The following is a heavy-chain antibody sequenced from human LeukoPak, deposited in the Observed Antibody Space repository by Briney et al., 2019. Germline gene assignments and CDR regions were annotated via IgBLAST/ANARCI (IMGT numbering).Heavy chain of an antibody. CDR1: GYTFATYD. D-gene: IGHD6-19*01. J-gene: IGHJ4*02. CDR3: ARGRGGGWYPYYFDY. V-gene: IGHV1-8*03. Sequence: AASVKVSCKTSGYTFATYDIYWVRQATGQGLEWMGWMNPNSGNTGYAQKFQGRVIISRNTSITTAYMELTSLRSEDTAVYYCARGRGGGWYPYYFDYWGQGTLVTVSP. CDR2: MNPNSGNT.